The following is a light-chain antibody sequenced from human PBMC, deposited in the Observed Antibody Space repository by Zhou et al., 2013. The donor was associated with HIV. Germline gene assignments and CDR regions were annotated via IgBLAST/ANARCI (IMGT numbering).Light chain of an antibody. CDR3: QQYDNWPPWT. J-gene: IGKJ1*01. V-gene: IGKV3D-15*01. CDR2: GAS. Sequence: EIVMTQSPASLSVSPGERATLSCRASQSVSSSYLAWYQQKPGQAPRLLIYGASNRATGIPDRFSGSGSGTEFTLTISSLQSEDFAVYYCQQYDNWPPWTFGQGTKVEMK. CDR1: QSVSSSY.